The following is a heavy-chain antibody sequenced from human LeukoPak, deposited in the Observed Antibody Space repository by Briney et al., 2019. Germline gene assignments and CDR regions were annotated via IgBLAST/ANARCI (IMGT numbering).Heavy chain of an antibody. J-gene: IGHJ6*02. CDR2: IYYTGNT. CDR1: GGSLSNHY. V-gene: IGHV4-59*11. CDR3: ARDRRGWYEGDYYNGMDV. D-gene: IGHD6-19*01. Sequence: SETLSLTCTVSGGSLSNHYWNWIRQPPGKGLEWIGYIYYTGNTNYNPSLKSRVTISVDTPKDQFSLKLSSVTAADTAVYYCARDRRGWYEGDYYNGMDVWGQGTTVTVSS.